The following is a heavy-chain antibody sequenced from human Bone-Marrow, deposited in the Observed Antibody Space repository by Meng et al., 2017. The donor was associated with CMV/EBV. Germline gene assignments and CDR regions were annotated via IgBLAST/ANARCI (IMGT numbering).Heavy chain of an antibody. CDR1: GFTFDDYG. CDR3: ARADGSGSYAPIDY. J-gene: IGHJ4*02. D-gene: IGHD3-10*01. V-gene: IGHV3-20*01. Sequence: GESLKISCAASGFTFDDYGMSWVRQAPGKGLEWVSGINWNGGSTSYADSVQGRFTISRDNAKNSLYLRMNSLRAEDTALYHCARADGSGSYAPIDYWGQGILVTVSS. CDR2: INWNGGST.